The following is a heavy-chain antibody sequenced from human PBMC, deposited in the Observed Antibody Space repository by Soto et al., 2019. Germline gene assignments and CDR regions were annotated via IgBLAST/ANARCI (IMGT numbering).Heavy chain of an antibody. J-gene: IGHJ3*02. D-gene: IGHD3-10*01. CDR1: GFTFSDHY. Sequence: GGSLRLSCAASGFTFSDHYMDWVRQAPGKGLEWVGRTRNKANSYTTEYAASVKGRFTISRDDSKNSLYLQMNSLKTEDTAVYYCAREDYYGSGSYYWKAFDIWGQGTMVTVSS. CDR2: TRNKANSYTT. V-gene: IGHV3-72*01. CDR3: AREDYYGSGSYYWKAFDI.